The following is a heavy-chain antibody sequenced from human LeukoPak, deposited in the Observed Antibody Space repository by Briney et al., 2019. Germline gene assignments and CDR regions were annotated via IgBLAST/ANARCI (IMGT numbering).Heavy chain of an antibody. CDR3: ARRVYYDFWSGSYYFDY. V-gene: IGHV4-39*07. D-gene: IGHD3-3*01. CDR1: GGSISSSSYY. J-gene: IGHJ4*02. Sequence: SETLSLTCTVSGGSISSSSYYWGWIRQPPGKGLEWIGEINHSGSTNYNPSLKSRVTISVDTSKNQFSLKLSSVAAADTAVYYCARRVYYDFWSGSYYFDYWGQGTLVTVSS. CDR2: INHSGST.